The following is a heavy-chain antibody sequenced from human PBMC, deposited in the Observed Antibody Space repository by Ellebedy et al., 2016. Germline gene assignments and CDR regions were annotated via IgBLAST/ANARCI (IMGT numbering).Heavy chain of an antibody. CDR2: IIPIFGTA. D-gene: IGHD4-23*01. J-gene: IGHJ3*02. Sequence: SVKVSCXASGGTFSSYAISWVRQAPGQGLEWMGGIIPIFGTANYAQKFQGRVTITADESTSTAYMELSSLRSEDTAVYYCARRGYGGNSYAFDIWGQGTMVTVSS. CDR3: ARRGYGGNSYAFDI. V-gene: IGHV1-69*13. CDR1: GGTFSSYA.